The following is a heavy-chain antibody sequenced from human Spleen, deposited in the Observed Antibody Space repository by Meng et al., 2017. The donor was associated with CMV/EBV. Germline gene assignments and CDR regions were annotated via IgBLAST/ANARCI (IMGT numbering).Heavy chain of an antibody. CDR2: ISAYNGNT. J-gene: IGHJ6*02. Sequence: ASVKVSCKASGYTFTSYGISWVRQAPGQGLEWMGWISAYNGNTNYAQKLQGRVTMTTDTSTSTAYMELRSLRSEDTAVYYCARLFTADRGGEYYYYDYGMDVWGQGTAVTVSS. CDR3: ARLFTADRGGEYYYYDYGMDV. CDR1: GYTFTSYG. V-gene: IGHV1-18*01. D-gene: IGHD3-10*01.